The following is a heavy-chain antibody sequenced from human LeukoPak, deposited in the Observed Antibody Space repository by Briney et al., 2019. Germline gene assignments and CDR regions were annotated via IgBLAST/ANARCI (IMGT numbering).Heavy chain of an antibody. CDR2: IYPGDSDT. CDR3: ARGGYSGYDHFDF. Sequence: RPGESLKISCKGSGYSFTSYWIGWVRQMPGKGLEWMGNIYPGDSDTRYSPFFQGQVTISADKSISTAYLQWSRLKASDTAMYYCARGGYSGYDHFDFWGQGTLVTVSS. D-gene: IGHD5-12*01. CDR1: GYSFTSYW. J-gene: IGHJ4*02. V-gene: IGHV5-51*01.